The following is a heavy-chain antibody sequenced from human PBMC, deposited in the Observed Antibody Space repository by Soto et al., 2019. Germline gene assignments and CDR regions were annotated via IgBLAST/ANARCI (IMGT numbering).Heavy chain of an antibody. CDR3: ARDQGIGSSGPFDY. V-gene: IGHV4-59*01. CDR1: GDSISDYY. J-gene: IGHJ4*02. CDR2: IYHSGNT. Sequence: SETLSLTCTVSGDSISDYYWSWIRQAPGKGLEWIGFIYHSGNTNYKSSLKGRVTMSMDTSKSQFFLKLTSVTAADTAVYYCARDQGIGSSGPFDYWGQGALVTVSS. D-gene: IGHD6-13*01.